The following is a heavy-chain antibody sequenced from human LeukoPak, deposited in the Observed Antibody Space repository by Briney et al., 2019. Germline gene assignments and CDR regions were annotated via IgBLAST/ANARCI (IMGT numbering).Heavy chain of an antibody. CDR1: GYSFTSYW. CDR3: ARRSFHCSGGSCYRDAFDM. D-gene: IGHD2-15*01. J-gene: IGHJ3*02. CDR2: IYPGDSDT. Sequence: GESLKISCKGSGYSFTSYWIGWVRQMPGKGLEWMGIIYPGDSDTRYSPSFQGQVTISADKSISTAYLQWSSLKASDTAMYYCARRSFHCSGGSCYRDAFDMWGQETMVTVSS. V-gene: IGHV5-51*01.